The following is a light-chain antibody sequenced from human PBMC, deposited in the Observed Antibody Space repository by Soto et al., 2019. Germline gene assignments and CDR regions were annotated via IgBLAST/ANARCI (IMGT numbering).Light chain of an antibody. CDR1: QCISHY. CDR3: QKYDRAPRT. CDR2: SAS. Sequence: DVQMTKSPSSLSTSVGDSVTITCRASQCISHYLSWYQQKPGKVPVLLIYSASILKSGVPSRFSGRGAGTDFTLTISSLQPEDFATYYCQKYDRAPRTFGQGTKVDIK. J-gene: IGKJ1*01. V-gene: IGKV1-27*01.